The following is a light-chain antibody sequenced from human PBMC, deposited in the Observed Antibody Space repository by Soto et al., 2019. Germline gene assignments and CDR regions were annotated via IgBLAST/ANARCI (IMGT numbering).Light chain of an antibody. CDR1: QSISSW. CDR2: DAS. J-gene: IGKJ3*01. Sequence: DIQMTQSPSTLSASVGDRVTITCRASQSISSWLAWYQQKPGKVPKLLIYDASSLESGVPSRFSGSGSGTEFTLTISSLQPDDFVTYYWQQYISYLSMLGPRTKVDI. CDR3: QQYISYLSM. V-gene: IGKV1-5*01.